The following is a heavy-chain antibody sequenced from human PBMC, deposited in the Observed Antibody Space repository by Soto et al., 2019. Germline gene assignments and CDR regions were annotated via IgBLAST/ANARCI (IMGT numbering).Heavy chain of an antibody. Sequence: APVKVSCKASGGTFSSYAISWVRQAPGQGLEWMGGIIPIFGTGNYAQKFQGRVTITADDSTSTAYMELSSLRSEDTAVYYCAXAGYYDSSGYYPTAFDLWGQGTRVTVSS. V-gene: IGHV1-69*01. CDR2: IIPIFGTG. CDR1: GGTFSSYA. D-gene: IGHD3-22*01. CDR3: AXAGYYDSSGYYPTAFDL. J-gene: IGHJ3*01.